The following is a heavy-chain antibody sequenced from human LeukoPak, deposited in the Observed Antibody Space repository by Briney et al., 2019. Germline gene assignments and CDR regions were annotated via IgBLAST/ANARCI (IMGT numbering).Heavy chain of an antibody. CDR3: ARGQIHGYYFDY. Sequence: PSETLSLTCTVSDGSVNSGSDYWTWIRQPPGKGLEWIGEINHSGSTNYNPSLKSRVTISVDTSKNQFSLKLSSVTAADTAVYYCARGQIHGYYFDYWGQGTLVTVSS. CDR1: DGSVNSGSDY. CDR2: INHSGST. V-gene: IGHV4-39*07. J-gene: IGHJ4*02.